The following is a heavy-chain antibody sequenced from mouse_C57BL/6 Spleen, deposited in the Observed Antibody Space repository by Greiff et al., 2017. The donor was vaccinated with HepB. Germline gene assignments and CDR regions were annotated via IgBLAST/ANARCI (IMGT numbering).Heavy chain of an antibody. J-gene: IGHJ1*03. CDR3: ARCGKGYFDV. Sequence: EVHLVESGPELVKPGASVKIPCKASGYTFTDYNMDWVKQSHGKSLEWIGDINPNNGGTIYNQKFKGKATLTVDKSSSTAYMELRSLTSEDTAVYYCARCGKGYFDVWGTGTTVTVSS. CDR2: INPNNGGT. CDR1: GYTFTDYN. D-gene: IGHD1-1*01. V-gene: IGHV1-18*01.